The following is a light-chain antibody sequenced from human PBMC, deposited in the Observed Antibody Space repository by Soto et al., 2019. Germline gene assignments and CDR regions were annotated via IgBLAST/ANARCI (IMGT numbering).Light chain of an antibody. Sequence: QSVLTQPPSVSGAPGQRVTISFTGSSSNFGAGYDVHWYQRLPGTAPKLLIYNNNNRPSGVPDRFSSSKSDTSASLAITGLQAEDEADYYCQSYDTGLSGLVFGGGTKLTVL. CDR2: NNN. J-gene: IGLJ2*01. CDR3: QSYDTGLSGLV. V-gene: IGLV1-40*01. CDR1: SSNFGAGYD.